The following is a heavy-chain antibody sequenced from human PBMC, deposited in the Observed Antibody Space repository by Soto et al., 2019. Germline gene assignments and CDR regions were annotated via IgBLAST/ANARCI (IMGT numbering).Heavy chain of an antibody. D-gene: IGHD6-13*01. CDR1: GFTFSSSS. J-gene: IGHJ4*02. V-gene: IGHV3-21*01. Sequence: GGSLRLSCAASGFTFSSSSMNWVRQAPGKGLEWVSSISSSSNYIYYADSVKGRFTISRDNAKNSLYLQMNSLRAEDTAVYYCARVAAGRDYFDYWGQGTLVTVPQ. CDR2: ISSSSNYI. CDR3: ARVAAGRDYFDY.